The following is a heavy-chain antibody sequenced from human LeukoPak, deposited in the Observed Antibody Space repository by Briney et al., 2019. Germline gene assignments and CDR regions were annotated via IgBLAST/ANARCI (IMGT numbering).Heavy chain of an antibody. V-gene: IGHV4-30-4*08. CDR1: GGSISSGDYY. D-gene: IGHD3-10*01. Sequence: SQTLSLTCTVSGGSISSGDYYWSWIRQPPGKGLEWIGYIYYSGSTYYNPSLKSRVTISTDMSKNQFSLKLSSVTAADTAVYYCARQTFGALYFDSWGQGTLVTVSS. J-gene: IGHJ4*02. CDR2: IYYSGST. CDR3: ARQTFGALYFDS.